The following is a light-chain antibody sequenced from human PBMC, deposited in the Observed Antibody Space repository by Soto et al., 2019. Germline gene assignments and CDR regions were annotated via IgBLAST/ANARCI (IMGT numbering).Light chain of an antibody. CDR2: EVS. CDR3: SSYSSSNTYV. J-gene: IGLJ1*01. CDR1: SSDIGFYKS. V-gene: IGLV2-14*01. Sequence: QSALTQPASVSGSPGQSITISCTGTSSDIGFYKSVSWYQHHPGRAPKLMIYEVSNRPSGVSSRFSGSRSGNTASLTISGLQTEDEAHYYCSSYSSSNTYVFGTGTQLTVL.